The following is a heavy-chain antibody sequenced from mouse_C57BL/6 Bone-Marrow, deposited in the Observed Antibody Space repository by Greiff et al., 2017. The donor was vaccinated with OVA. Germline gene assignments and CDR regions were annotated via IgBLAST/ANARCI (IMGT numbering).Heavy chain of an antibody. CDR1: GYTFTSYW. J-gene: IGHJ2*01. D-gene: IGHD2-12*01. CDR2: IDPNSGGT. V-gene: IGHV1-72*01. CDR3: ARLGYYYTYFDY. Sequence: QQSCTASGYTFTSYWMHWVKQRPGRGLAWIGRIDPNSGGTQYNEKFKSTATLTVDKPSSPAYMQRSSLTSEDSAFYYWARLGYYYTYFDYWGQGTTLTVSS.